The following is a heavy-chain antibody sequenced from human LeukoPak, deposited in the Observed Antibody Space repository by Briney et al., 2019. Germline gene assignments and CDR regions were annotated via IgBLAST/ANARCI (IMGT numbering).Heavy chain of an antibody. CDR1: GGSISSYY. D-gene: IGHD2-2*02. Sequence: SETLSLTCTVSGGSISSYYWSWIRQPPGQGLEWIGYIYYSGSTNYNPSLKSRVTISVDTSKNQFSLKLSSVTAADTAVYYCARGRDCSSTSCYTERYYYMDVWGKGTTVTVSS. CDR3: ARGRDCSSTSCYTERYYYMDV. V-gene: IGHV4-59*01. J-gene: IGHJ6*03. CDR2: IYYSGST.